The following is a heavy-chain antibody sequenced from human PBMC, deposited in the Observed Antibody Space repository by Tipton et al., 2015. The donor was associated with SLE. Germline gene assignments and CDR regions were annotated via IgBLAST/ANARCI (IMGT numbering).Heavy chain of an antibody. Sequence: SLRLSCAASGFSFNSYVMHWVRQAPGKGLEWVALISFDGSNKFYADSVKGRFTISRDKSKNTVYLQMNSLRPDDTAVYYCARDFSEGGYDYWGQGTLVTVSS. V-gene: IGHV3-30*03. J-gene: IGHJ4*02. CDR3: ARDFSEGGYDY. D-gene: IGHD2/OR15-2a*01. CDR1: GFSFNSYV. CDR2: ISFDGSNK.